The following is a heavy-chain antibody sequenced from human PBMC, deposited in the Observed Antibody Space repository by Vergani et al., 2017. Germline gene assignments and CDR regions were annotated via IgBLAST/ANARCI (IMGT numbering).Heavy chain of an antibody. J-gene: IGHJ6*02. CDR2: ISHEGSNK. CDR1: GFTFSSSG. V-gene: IGHV3-30*18. CDR3: SKGPARDPSYYYYYGMDV. Sequence: QVQLVESGGGVVQPGRSLRLSCAASGFTFSSSGMHWVRQAPGKGLEWVAVISHEGSNKYNAYSVKGRFTISSDSSKTTLYLQMNSLRVEDTAVYYCSKGPARDPSYYYYYGMDVWGQGTTVTVSS.